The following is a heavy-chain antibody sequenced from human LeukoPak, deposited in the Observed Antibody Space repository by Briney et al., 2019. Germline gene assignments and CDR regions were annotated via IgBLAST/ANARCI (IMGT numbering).Heavy chain of an antibody. D-gene: IGHD1-1*01. Sequence: SETLSLTYAVYGGSFSDYYWTWIRQPPGKGLEWIGEINYSGSTNYNPSLKSRVTISVDTSKNQFSLKLSSVTAADTAVYYCAGGIWNDFRYSYYYYYMDVWGKGTTVTISS. J-gene: IGHJ6*03. CDR3: AGGIWNDFRYSYYYYYMDV. CDR1: GGSFSDYY. V-gene: IGHV4-34*01. CDR2: INYSGST.